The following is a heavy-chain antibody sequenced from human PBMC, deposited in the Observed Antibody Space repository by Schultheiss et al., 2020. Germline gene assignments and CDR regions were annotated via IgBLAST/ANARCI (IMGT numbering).Heavy chain of an antibody. CDR2: IYTSGST. V-gene: IGHV4-61*02. Sequence: SETLSLTCTVSGGSISSGSYYWSWIRQPAGKGLEWIGRIYTSGSTNYNPSLKSRVTISVDTSKNQFSLKVTSVTAADTAVYYCARPNGGYWGQGTLVTVSS. CDR3: ARPNGGY. CDR1: GGSISSGSYY. D-gene: IGHD3-10*01. J-gene: IGHJ4*01.